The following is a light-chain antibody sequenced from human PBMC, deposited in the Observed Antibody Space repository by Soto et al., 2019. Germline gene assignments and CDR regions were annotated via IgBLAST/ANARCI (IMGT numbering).Light chain of an antibody. CDR2: EVR. J-gene: IGLJ1*01. V-gene: IGLV2-14*03. CDR1: SSDVGAYDF. Sequence: QSVLNQPASVSGSPGQSITISCTGTSSDVGAYDFVSWYQQHPDKAPKLMIYEVRYRPSGVSNRFSGSKSVNTATLTISGLQAEDEADYYCSSYTTRSTRVFGTGTKVTVL. CDR3: SSYTTRSTRV.